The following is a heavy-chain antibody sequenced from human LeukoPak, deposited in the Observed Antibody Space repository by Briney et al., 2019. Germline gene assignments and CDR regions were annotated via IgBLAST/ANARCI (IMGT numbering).Heavy chain of an antibody. CDR1: GDSISTYY. D-gene: IGHD3-16*01. J-gene: IGHJ4*02. V-gene: IGHV4-59*08. Sequence: PSETLSLTCTVSGDSISTYYWSWIRQPPGKGLEWIGYIHYSGSTNYNPSLRSRVTISVDTSKNQFSLKLSSATAADTAVYFCARRAINSVMFDYWGRGTLVTVSS. CDR3: ARRAINSVMFDY. CDR2: IHYSGST.